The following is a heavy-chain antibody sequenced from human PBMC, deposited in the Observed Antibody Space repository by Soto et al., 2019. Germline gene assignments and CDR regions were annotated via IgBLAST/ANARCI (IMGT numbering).Heavy chain of an antibody. Sequence: QLQLQESGPGLVKPSETLSLTCTVSGGSISSSSYYWGWIRQPPGKGLEWIGSIYYSGSTYYNPSLKRRVTISVDTSKNQFSLKLSSVTAADTAVYYCARQVRTGTRRANWFDPWGQGTLVTVSS. CDR2: IYYSGST. CDR1: GGSISSSSYY. CDR3: ARQVRTGTRRANWFDP. V-gene: IGHV4-39*01. J-gene: IGHJ5*02. D-gene: IGHD1-1*01.